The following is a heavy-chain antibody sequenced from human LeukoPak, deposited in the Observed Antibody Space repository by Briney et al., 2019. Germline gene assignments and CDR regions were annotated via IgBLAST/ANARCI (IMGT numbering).Heavy chain of an antibody. D-gene: IGHD1-26*01. CDR2: ISAYNGNT. J-gene: IGHJ3*02. V-gene: IGHV1-18*01. CDR3: ARHEAVGATFDI. Sequence: ASVKVSCKASGYTFTSYGINWVRQAPGQGLEWMGWISAYNGNTNYAQKLQGRVTMTTDTFTSTAYMELRSLRSDDTAVYYCARHEAVGATFDIWGQGTMVTVSS. CDR1: GYTFTSYG.